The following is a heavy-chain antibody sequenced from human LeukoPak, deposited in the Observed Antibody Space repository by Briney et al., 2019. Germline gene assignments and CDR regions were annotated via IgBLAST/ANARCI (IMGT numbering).Heavy chain of an antibody. Sequence: SETLSLTCGVSGDSISSDGHSWSWIRQPPGKGLEWIGYIYYSGSTNYNPSLKSRVTISVDTSKNQFSLKLSSVTAADTAVYYCARRYYGSGSSFDYWGQGTLVTVSS. CDR2: IYYSGST. CDR3: ARRYYGSGSSFDY. CDR1: GDSISSDGHS. D-gene: IGHD3-10*01. V-gene: IGHV4-61*08. J-gene: IGHJ4*02.